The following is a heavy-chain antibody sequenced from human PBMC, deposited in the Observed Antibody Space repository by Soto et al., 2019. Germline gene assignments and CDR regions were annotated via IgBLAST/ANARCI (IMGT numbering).Heavy chain of an antibody. V-gene: IGHV3-66*03. CDR1: GFTVSSNY. CDR2: IYSCGST. D-gene: IGHD2-21*02. J-gene: IGHJ6*02. CDR3: ARGLNCGGDCYYYYYGMDV. Sequence: PGGSLRLSCAASGFTVSSNYMSWVRQAPGKGLEWVSVIYSCGSTYYADSVKGRFTISRDNSKNTLYLQMNSLRAEDTAVYYCARGLNCGGDCYYYYYGMDVWGQGTTVTVSS.